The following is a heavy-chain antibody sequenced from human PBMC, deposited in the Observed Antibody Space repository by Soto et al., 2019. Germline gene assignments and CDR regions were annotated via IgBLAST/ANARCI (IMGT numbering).Heavy chain of an antibody. CDR1: GFTFSYYG. V-gene: IGHV3-33*01. J-gene: IGHJ4*02. D-gene: IGHD1-26*01. CDR2: IWYDGSNK. Sequence: QVQLVESGGGVVQPGRSLRLSCAASGFTFSYYGMHWVRQAPGKGLEWVAGIWYDGSNKYYADSVKGRFTISRDNSKNTLYLQMYSLRAEDTAVYYCARVSEGGSYFGGLDYWGQGTLVTVSS. CDR3: ARVSEGGSYFGGLDY.